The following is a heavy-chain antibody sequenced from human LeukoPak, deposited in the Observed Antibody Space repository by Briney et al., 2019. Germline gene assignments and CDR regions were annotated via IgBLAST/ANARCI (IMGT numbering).Heavy chain of an antibody. CDR2: ISDDGSNK. CDR3: ASGGDYGGPGVY. CDR1: GFTFSSYA. Sequence: GRSLRLSCAASGFTFSSYAMHWVRQAPGKGLEWVAVISDDGSNKYYADSVKGRFTISRDNSKNTLYLQMNSLRAEDTAVYYCASGGDYGGPGVYWGQGTLVTVSS. D-gene: IGHD4-23*01. V-gene: IGHV3-30-3*01. J-gene: IGHJ4*02.